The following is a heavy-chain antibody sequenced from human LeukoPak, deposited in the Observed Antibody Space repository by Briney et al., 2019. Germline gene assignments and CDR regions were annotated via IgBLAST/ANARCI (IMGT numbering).Heavy chain of an antibody. CDR1: GFTFSSYS. D-gene: IGHD3-22*01. CDR2: ISSSSSYI. V-gene: IGHV3-21*01. CDR3: ARALRVRSGGYYYMDV. Sequence: GGSLRLSCAASGFTFSSYSMNWVRQAPGKGLEWVSSISSSSSYIYYADSVKGRFTISRDNAKNSLYLQMNSLRAEDTAVYYCARALRVRSGGYYYMDVWGKGTTVTVSS. J-gene: IGHJ6*03.